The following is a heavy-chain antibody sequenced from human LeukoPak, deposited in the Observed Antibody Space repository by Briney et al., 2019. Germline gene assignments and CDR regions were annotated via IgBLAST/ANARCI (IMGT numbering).Heavy chain of an antibody. CDR2: INPNSGGT. D-gene: IGHD3-22*01. Sequence: ASVKVSCKASGYTFTGYYMYWVRQAPGQGLEWMGWINPNSGGTNYAQKFQGRVTMTRDTSISTAYMELSRLRSDDTAVYYCARRVGHYYDSSGYPDAFDIWGQGTMVTVSS. J-gene: IGHJ3*02. V-gene: IGHV1-2*02. CDR1: GYTFTGYY. CDR3: ARRVGHYYDSSGYPDAFDI.